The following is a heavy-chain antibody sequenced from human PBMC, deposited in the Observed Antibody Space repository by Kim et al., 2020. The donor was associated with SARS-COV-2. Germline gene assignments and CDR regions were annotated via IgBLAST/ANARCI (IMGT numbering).Heavy chain of an antibody. V-gene: IGHV4-34*01. D-gene: IGHD4-17*01. CDR3: ARGMRTTIIRAFDY. CDR1: GGSFSGYY. CDR2: INHSGST. J-gene: IGHJ4*02. Sequence: SETLSLTCAVYGGSFSGYYWSWIRQPPGKGLEWIGEINHSGSTNYNPSLKSRVTISVDTSKNQFSLKLSSVTAADTAVYYCARGMRTTIIRAFDYWGQGT.